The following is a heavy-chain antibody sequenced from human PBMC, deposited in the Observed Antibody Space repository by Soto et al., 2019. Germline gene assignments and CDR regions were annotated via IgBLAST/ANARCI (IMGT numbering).Heavy chain of an antibody. CDR2: INSDGSST. D-gene: IGHD4-4*01. CDR3: ASPRTYDLESNYVIGRYYYYYGMDV. CDR1: GFTFSSCW. Sequence: GGSLRLSCAASGFTFSSCWMHWGRQAPGKGLVWVSRINSDGSSTSYADSVKGRFTISRDNAKNTLYLQMNSLRAEDTAVYYCASPRTYDLESNYVIGRYYYYYGMDVWGQGTTVTVSS. J-gene: IGHJ6*02. V-gene: IGHV3-74*01.